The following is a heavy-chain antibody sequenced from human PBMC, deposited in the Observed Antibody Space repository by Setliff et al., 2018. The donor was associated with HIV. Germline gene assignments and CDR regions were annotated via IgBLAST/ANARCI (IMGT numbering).Heavy chain of an antibody. V-gene: IGHV1-2*02. D-gene: IGHD2-2*01. CDR3: AREVVPTADYPNFDS. CDR1: GYTFSDYY. CDR2: INPLSDAT. J-gene: IGHJ4*02. Sequence: ASVKVSCKASGYTFSDYYLHWVRQAPGQAIEWMGWINPLSDATKFSHKFQGRVTVTTDTATSTAYMGLRSLRPDDTAVYHCAREVVPTADYPNFDSWCQGSLVTASS.